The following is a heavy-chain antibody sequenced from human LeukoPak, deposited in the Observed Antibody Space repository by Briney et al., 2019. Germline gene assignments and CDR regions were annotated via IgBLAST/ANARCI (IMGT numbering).Heavy chain of an antibody. D-gene: IGHD5-12*01. CDR1: GFTFSSYT. V-gene: IGHV3-23*01. CDR2: ISGSGDNT. J-gene: IGHJ4*02. CDR3: ARGPSGYHNT. Sequence: GGSLRLSCAASGFTFSSYTMNWVRQAPGKGLEWISSISGSGDNTYYADSVKGRFTISRDNSKNTLYLQTNSLRAEDTAVYYCARGPSGYHNTGGQGTLVTVSS.